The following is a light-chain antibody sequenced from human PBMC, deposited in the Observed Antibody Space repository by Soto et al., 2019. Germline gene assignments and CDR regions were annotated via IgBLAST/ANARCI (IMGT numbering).Light chain of an antibody. CDR3: SSYAGSNNLV. V-gene: IGLV2-8*01. J-gene: IGLJ2*01. CDR2: EVS. CDR1: SSNLAGYND. Sequence: QSALTQPPSASGSPGQSVTISCTGTSSNLAGYNDVSWYQQHPGKAPKLIIYEVSKRRSGVPDRFSGSKSGNTASLTVSGLQAEDEADYYCSSYAGSNNLVFGGGTKLTVL.